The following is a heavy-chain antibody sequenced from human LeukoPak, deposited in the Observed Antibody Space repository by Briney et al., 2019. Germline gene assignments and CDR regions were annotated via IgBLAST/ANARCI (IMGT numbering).Heavy chain of an antibody. J-gene: IGHJ6*03. CDR1: GFTFSSYA. CDR3: ARDRGSHRHYYMDV. V-gene: IGHV3-30*01. D-gene: IGHD1-26*01. Sequence: PGGSLRLSCAASGFTFSSYAMHWLRQAPGKGLEWVAVISYDGSNKYYADSVKGRFTISRDNSKNTLYLQMNSLRAEDTAVYYCARDRGSHRHYYMDVWGKGTTVTVSS. CDR2: ISYDGSNK.